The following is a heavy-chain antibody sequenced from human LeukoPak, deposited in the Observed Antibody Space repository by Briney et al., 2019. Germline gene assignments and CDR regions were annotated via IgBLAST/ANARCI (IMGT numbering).Heavy chain of an antibody. Sequence: GGSLRLSCAASGFTFSSYSMNWVRQAPGKGLEWVSSISSSSSYIYYADSVKGRFTISRDNAKNSLYLQMNSLRAEDTAVYYCARDIALLGDAFDIWGQGTMVTVSS. J-gene: IGHJ3*02. V-gene: IGHV3-21*01. D-gene: IGHD3-16*02. CDR1: GFTFSSYS. CDR2: ISSSSSYI. CDR3: ARDIALLGDAFDI.